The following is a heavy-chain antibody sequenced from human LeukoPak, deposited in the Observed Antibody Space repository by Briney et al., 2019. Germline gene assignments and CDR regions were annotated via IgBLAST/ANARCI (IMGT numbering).Heavy chain of an antibody. D-gene: IGHD2-2*01. CDR3: ARGSKIYCSSTSCSDGMDV. J-gene: IGHJ6*02. Sequence: GASVKVSCKASGYTFTSYYMHWVRQAPGQGLEWMGWMNPNSGNTGYAQKFQGRVTMTRNTSISTAYMELSSLRSEDTAVYYCARGSKIYCSSTSCSDGMDVWGQGTTVTVSS. CDR1: GYTFTSYY. V-gene: IGHV1-8*02. CDR2: MNPNSGNT.